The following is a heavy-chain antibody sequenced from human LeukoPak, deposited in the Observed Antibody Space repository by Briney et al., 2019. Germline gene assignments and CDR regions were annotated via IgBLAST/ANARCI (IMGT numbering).Heavy chain of an antibody. Sequence: PSETLSLTCTVSGGSISSYYWSWIRQPPGKGLEWIGYMYYSGSTNYNPSLKSRVTISVDTSKNQFSPKLSSVTAADTAVYYCARVYSSSSLGPWGQGTLVTVSS. CDR2: MYYSGST. D-gene: IGHD6-13*01. J-gene: IGHJ4*02. CDR1: GGSISSYY. V-gene: IGHV4-59*08. CDR3: ARVYSSSSLGP.